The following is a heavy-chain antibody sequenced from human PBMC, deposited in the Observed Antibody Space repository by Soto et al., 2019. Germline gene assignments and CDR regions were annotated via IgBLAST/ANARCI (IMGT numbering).Heavy chain of an antibody. CDR2: ISAYNGNT. Sequence: GASVKVSCKASGYTFTSYGISWVRQAPGQGLEWMGWISAYNGNTNYAQKLQGRVTMTTDTSTSTAYMELRSLRSDDTAVYYCARFLWGSSSWYGHWFVPWCPGPLVTGS. V-gene: IGHV1-18*04. D-gene: IGHD6-13*01. CDR1: GYTFTSYG. J-gene: IGHJ5*02. CDR3: ARFLWGSSSWYGHWFVP.